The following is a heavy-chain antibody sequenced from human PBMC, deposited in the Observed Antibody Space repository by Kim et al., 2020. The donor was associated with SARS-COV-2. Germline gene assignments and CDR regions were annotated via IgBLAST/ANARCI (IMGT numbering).Heavy chain of an antibody. D-gene: IGHD2-21*02. CDR1: GFTFTTNT. CDR3: AKRVMTDRYFDY. Sequence: GGSLRLSCAASGFTFTTNTMIFTLHAPGNCLESFSAISAICSGTYYADSVKGRFTSSRDNSKNTLYLQMNSLRAEDTAVYYCAKRVMTDRYFDYWGQGTLVSV. V-gene: IGHV3-23*01. CDR2: ISAICSGT. J-gene: IGHJ4*02.